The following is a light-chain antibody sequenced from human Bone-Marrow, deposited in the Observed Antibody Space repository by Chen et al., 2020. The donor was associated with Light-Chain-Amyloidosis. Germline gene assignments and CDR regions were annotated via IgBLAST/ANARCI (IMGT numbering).Light chain of an antibody. CDR3: CSYAGRGKM. J-gene: IGLJ3*02. CDR2: DDN. Sequence: QSALTQPASVSGSPGQSITISCTGTSSDVGSYNLVSWYQQHPGKAPKLMIYDDNKRPSGVSNRFSGSKSGNTASLTISGLQADDEADYYCCSYAGRGKMFGGGTKLTVL. CDR1: SSDVGSYNL. V-gene: IGLV2-23*01.